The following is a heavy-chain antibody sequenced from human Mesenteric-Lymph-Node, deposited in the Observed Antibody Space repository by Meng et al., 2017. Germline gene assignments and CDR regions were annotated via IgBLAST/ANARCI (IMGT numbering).Heavy chain of an antibody. CDR1: GGTISSGDYN. V-gene: IGHV4-30-4*01. J-gene: IGHJ5*02. D-gene: IGHD4-17*01. CDR2: LNYSGST. CDR3: ARDRKHYGERGWFDP. Sequence: QWPRPGSGPGLVPPSQTLSLTFTGSGGTISSGDYNWSWLRQPPGKGLNWIVYLNYSGSTYSNASRKSRVTISIDRSKNQFSLKLSSVTAADTAVYYCARDRKHYGERGWFDPWGQGTLVTVPS.